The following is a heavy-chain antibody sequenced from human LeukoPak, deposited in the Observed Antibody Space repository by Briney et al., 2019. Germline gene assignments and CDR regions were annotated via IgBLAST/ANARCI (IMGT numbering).Heavy chain of an antibody. J-gene: IGHJ3*02. CDR1: GYTFTDYY. CDR3: ATDPGILGATQHDAFDI. D-gene: IGHD1-26*01. CDR2: VDPEDGET. V-gene: IGHV1-69-2*01. Sequence: ASVKISCKVSGYTFTDYYMHWVQQAPGKGLEWMGLVDPEDGETIYAEKFQGRVTITADTSTDTAYMELSSLRSEDTAVYYCATDPGILGATQHDAFDIWGQGTMVTVSS.